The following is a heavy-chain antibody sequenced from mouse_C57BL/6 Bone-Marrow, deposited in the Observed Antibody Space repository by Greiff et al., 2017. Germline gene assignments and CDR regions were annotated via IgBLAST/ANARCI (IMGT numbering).Heavy chain of an antibody. Sequence: EVKLVESGGGLVKPGGSLKLSCAASGFTFSSYAMSWVRQTPEKRLEWVATISDGGSYTYYPDNVKGRFTISRDNAKNNLYLQMSHLKSEDTAMYYCGRGSPTMITTYFDYWGQGTTLTVSS. V-gene: IGHV5-4*03. CDR2: ISDGGSYT. D-gene: IGHD2-4*01. J-gene: IGHJ2*01. CDR3: GRGSPTMITTYFDY. CDR1: GFTFSSYA.